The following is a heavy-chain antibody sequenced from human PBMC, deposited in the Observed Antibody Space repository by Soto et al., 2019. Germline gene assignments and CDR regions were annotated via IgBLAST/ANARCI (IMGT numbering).Heavy chain of an antibody. CDR2: IIPILGIA. D-gene: IGHD6-6*01. J-gene: IGHJ5*02. Sequence: QVQLVQSGAEVKKPGSSVKVSCTASGGTFSSYTISWVRQAPGQGLEWMGRIIPILGIANYAQKFQGRVTITADKSTSTAYMELSSLRSEDTAVYYCARSKSSSIATENWFDPWGQGTLVTVSS. CDR3: ARSKSSSIATENWFDP. V-gene: IGHV1-69*02. CDR1: GGTFSSYT.